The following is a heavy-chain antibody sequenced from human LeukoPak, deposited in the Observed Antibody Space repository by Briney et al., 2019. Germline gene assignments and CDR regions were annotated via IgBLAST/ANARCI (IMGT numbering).Heavy chain of an antibody. CDR3: ARDTGYSSSWYYGDFDY. D-gene: IGHD6-13*01. J-gene: IGHJ4*02. CDR2: INPNSGGT. V-gene: IGHV1-2*06. Sequence: ASVKVSCKASGYTFTGYYMHWVRQAPGQGLEWRGRINPNSGGTNYAQKFQGRVTMTRDTSISTAHMELSRLRSDDTAVYYCARDTGYSSSWYYGDFDYWGQGTLVTVSS. CDR1: GYTFTGYY.